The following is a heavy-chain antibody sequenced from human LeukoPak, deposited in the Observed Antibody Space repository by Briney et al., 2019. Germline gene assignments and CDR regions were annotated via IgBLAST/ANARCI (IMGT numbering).Heavy chain of an antibody. V-gene: IGHV3-53*01. Sequence: GGSLRLSCAASGFNFKTYSMHWVRQAPGKGLEWVSVTYSSGSTHYADSVKGRFTISRDSSKNTLYLQMNSLRAEDTAVYYCATESYGGAWGQGTLVTVSS. CDR2: TYSSGST. CDR3: ATESYGGA. J-gene: IGHJ4*02. CDR1: GFNFKTYS. D-gene: IGHD1-26*01.